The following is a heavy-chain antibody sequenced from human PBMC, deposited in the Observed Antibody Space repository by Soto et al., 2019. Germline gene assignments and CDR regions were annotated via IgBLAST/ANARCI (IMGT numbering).Heavy chain of an antibody. V-gene: IGHV3-30*03. Sequence: QVQLVESGGGVGQPGTSLRLSCAASGLTFNTSAMNWIRLAPGKGQEWVAVISNDGSNKYYADSVKGRFTISRDNSKNTVYLQMNSLRGEDTGVYYCASGRGYCSESSCSYFDYFQHWGQGALVIVSS. CDR1: GLTFNTSA. CDR3: ASGRGYCSESSCSYFDYFQH. CDR2: ISNDGSNK. D-gene: IGHD2-2*01. J-gene: IGHJ1*01.